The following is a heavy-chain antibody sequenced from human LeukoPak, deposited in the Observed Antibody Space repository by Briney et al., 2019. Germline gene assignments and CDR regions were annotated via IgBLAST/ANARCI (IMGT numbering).Heavy chain of an antibody. J-gene: IGHJ4*02. CDR3: AKDLSPYPLCSGGSCGFDY. Sequence: QPGRSLRLSCVASGFTFDDYAMHWVRQGPGKGLEWVAGISWKSISIAYADSVKGRFTISRDNAKNSLYLHMDSLRAEDTALYYCAKDLSPYPLCSGGSCGFDYWGQGTLVIVSS. D-gene: IGHD2-15*01. CDR2: ISWKSISI. CDR1: GFTFDDYA. V-gene: IGHV3-9*01.